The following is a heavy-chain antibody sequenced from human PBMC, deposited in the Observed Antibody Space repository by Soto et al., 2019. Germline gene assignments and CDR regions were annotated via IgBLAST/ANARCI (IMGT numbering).Heavy chain of an antibody. CDR1: GYTLTELS. D-gene: IGHD2-15*01. J-gene: IGHJ3*02. CDR2: FDPEDGET. CDR3: ATVRGSCCNNDAFDI. V-gene: IGHV1-24*01. Sequence: SVKVSCKVSGYTLTELSMHWVRQAPGKGLEWMGGFDPEDGETIYAQKFQGRVTMTEDTSTDTAYMELSSLRSEDTAVYYCATVRGSCCNNDAFDIWGQGTMVTVSS.